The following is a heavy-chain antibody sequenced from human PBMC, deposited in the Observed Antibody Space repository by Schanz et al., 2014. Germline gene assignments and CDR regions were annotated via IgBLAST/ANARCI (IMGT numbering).Heavy chain of an antibody. CDR1: GFTFSSYA. CDR3: AKETESTAMSTDYFDY. Sequence: EVQLVESGGGLVQPGGSLRLSCAASGFTFSSYAMTWVRQAPGMGLEWVSAISGRDGTKYYADSVRGRFTISRDNSKTTVYLQMNSLRAEDTAVYYCAKETESTAMSTDYFDYWGQGIVVTVSS. J-gene: IGHJ4*02. CDR2: ISGRDGTK. V-gene: IGHV3-23*04. D-gene: IGHD5-18*01.